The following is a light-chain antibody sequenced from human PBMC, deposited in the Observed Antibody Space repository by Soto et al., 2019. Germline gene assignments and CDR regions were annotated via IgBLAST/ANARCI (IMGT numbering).Light chain of an antibody. CDR1: SSDVGGYNY. CDR2: EVT. V-gene: IGLV2-14*01. CDR3: CSYRSGTTWV. Sequence: QSVLTQPASVSGSPGQSITISCTGTSSDVGGYNYVSWYQQHPGKAPKLMIYEVTNRPSGVSHRFSGSKSGNSASLTISGLQAEDEAYYYCCSYRSGTTWVFGGGTKLTVL. J-gene: IGLJ3*02.